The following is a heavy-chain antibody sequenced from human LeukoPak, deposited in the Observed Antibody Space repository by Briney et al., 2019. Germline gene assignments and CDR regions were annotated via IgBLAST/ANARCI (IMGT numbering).Heavy chain of an antibody. J-gene: IGHJ4*02. CDR3: ARRVDTSMALDY. CDR1: GFTFDDYG. V-gene: IGHV3-20*04. D-gene: IGHD5-18*01. Sequence: GGSLRPSCAASGFTFDDYGMSWVRQAPGKGLEWVSGINWNGGSTGYADSVKGRFTISRDNAKNSVYLQMNSLRAEDTALFYCARRVDTSMALDYWGQGTLVTVSS. CDR2: INWNGGST.